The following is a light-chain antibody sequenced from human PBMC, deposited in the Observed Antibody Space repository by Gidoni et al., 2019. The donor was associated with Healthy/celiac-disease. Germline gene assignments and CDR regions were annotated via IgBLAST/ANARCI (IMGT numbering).Light chain of an antibody. CDR3: QQRSNWPPRIT. V-gene: IGKV3-11*01. Sequence: EIVLTQSPATLSLSPGESSTLNCRASQSVSSYLAWYQQKTGQAPRLLIYDAANRATASPARFSGRGAGTDVTLTISSIEPEDFAVYYCQQRSNWPPRITFGQGTRLEIK. CDR1: QSVSSY. J-gene: IGKJ5*01. CDR2: DAA.